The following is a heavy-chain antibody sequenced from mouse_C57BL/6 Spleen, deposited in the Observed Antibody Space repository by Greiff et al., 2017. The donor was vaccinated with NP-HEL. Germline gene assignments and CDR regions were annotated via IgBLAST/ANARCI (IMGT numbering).Heavy chain of an antibody. CDR1: GYTFTSYW. CDR2: IHPNSGST. D-gene: IGHD1-1*01. CDR3: ARYYGSSYFDY. V-gene: IGHV1-64*01. J-gene: IGHJ2*01. Sequence: QVQLQQSGAELVKPGASVKLSCKASGYTFTSYWMHWVKQRPGQGLEWIGMIHPNSGSTNYNEKFKSKATLTVDKSSSIAYMQLSSLTSEDSAVYYCARYYGSSYFDYWGQGTTLTVSS.